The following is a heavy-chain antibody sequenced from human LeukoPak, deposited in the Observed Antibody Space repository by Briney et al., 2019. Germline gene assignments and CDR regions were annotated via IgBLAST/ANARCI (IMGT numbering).Heavy chain of an antibody. J-gene: IGHJ6*03. Sequence: PGGSLRLSCAASGFTFSSYSMNWVRQAPGKGLEWVSSISSSSSYIYYADSVKGRFTISRDNTKNSLYLQMNSLRAEDTAVYYCARDPYSGRYGDSYYYYMDVWGKGTTVTISS. CDR3: ARDPYSGRYGDSYYYYMDV. CDR2: ISSSSSYI. V-gene: IGHV3-21*01. D-gene: IGHD1-26*01. CDR1: GFTFSSYS.